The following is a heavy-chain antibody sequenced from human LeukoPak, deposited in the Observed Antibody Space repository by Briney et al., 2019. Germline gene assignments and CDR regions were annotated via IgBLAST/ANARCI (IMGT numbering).Heavy chain of an antibody. Sequence: SETLSLTCTVSGGSISSSSYYWGWIRQPPGKGLEWIGSIYYSGSTYYNPSLKSRVTISVDTSKNQFSLKLSSVTAADTAVYYCARAVPLLSIAARPYYYYMDVWGKGTTVTVSS. CDR1: GGSISSSSYY. D-gene: IGHD6-6*01. CDR3: ARAVPLLSIAARPYYYYMDV. V-gene: IGHV4-39*07. J-gene: IGHJ6*03. CDR2: IYYSGST.